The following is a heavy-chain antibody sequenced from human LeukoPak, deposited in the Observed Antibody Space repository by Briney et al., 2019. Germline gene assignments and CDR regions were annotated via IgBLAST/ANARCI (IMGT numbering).Heavy chain of an antibody. V-gene: IGHV3-23*01. CDR2: ISGSGGST. J-gene: IGHJ4*02. CDR1: GFTFSSYT. Sequence: GGSLRLSCAASGFTFSSYTMNWVRQAPGKGLEWVSAISGSGGSTYYADSVKGRFTISRDNSKNTLYPQMNSLRAEDTAVYYCARGYYYDSSGPGGAFDYWGQGTLVTVSS. D-gene: IGHD3-22*01. CDR3: ARGYYYDSSGPGGAFDY.